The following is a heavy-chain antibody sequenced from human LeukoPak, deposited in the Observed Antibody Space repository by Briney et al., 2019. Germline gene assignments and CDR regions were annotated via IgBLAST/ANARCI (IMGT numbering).Heavy chain of an antibody. V-gene: IGHV3-53*01. CDR1: GFTVGSNY. J-gene: IGHJ4*02. Sequence: GGSLRPSCAASGFTVGSNYMSWVRQAPGKGLEWVSVIYNGGSTYYADSVKGRFTISRDNSKNTLYLQMNSLRAEDTAVYYCARDGGAYLRFFDYWGQGTLVTVSS. D-gene: IGHD2-15*01. CDR2: IYNGGST. CDR3: ARDGGAYLRFFDY.